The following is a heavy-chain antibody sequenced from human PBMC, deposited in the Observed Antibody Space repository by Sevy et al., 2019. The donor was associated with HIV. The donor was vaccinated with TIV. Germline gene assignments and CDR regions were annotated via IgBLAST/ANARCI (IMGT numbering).Heavy chain of an antibody. D-gene: IGHD1-1*01. Sequence: GGSLRLSCAASGFTFSSYDMHWVRQATGKGLEWVSAIGTVGDTFYSDSVKGRFTISSENAKNSFYLQMNSLRAGDTAVYYCARGGSDAFDIWGQGTMVTVSS. CDR3: ARGGSDAFDI. V-gene: IGHV3-13*01. J-gene: IGHJ3*02. CDR1: GFTFSSYD. CDR2: IGTVGDT.